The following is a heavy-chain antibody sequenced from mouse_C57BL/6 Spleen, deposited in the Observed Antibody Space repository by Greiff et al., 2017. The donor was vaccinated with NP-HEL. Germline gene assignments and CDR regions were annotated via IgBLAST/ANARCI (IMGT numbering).Heavy chain of an antibody. Sequence: QVQLQQPGAELVKPGASVKLSCKASGYTFTSYWMHWVKQRPGRGLEWIGRIDPNSGGTKYNEKFKSKATLTVDTPSSTAYMQLSSLTSEDSAVYYCARSSIHYYGSSYVRFAYWGQGTLVTVSA. D-gene: IGHD1-1*01. V-gene: IGHV1-72*01. CDR2: IDPNSGGT. CDR3: ARSSIHYYGSSYVRFAY. CDR1: GYTFTSYW. J-gene: IGHJ3*01.